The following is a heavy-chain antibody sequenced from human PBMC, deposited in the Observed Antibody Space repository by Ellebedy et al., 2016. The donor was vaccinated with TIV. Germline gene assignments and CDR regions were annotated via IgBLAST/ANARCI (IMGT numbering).Heavy chain of an antibody. J-gene: IGHJ4*02. CDR3: ARENPHGDHLAYFFDY. V-gene: IGHV3-21*01. CDR2: ISSSSRYI. D-gene: IGHD4-17*01. CDR1: GFTFSSYS. Sequence: PGGSLRLSCAASGFTFSSYSMNWVRQAPGKGLEWVSFISSSSRYIYYADSVKGRFTISRDNAKNSLYLQMTSLRAEDTALYNCARENPHGDHLAYFFDYWGQGTLVTVSS.